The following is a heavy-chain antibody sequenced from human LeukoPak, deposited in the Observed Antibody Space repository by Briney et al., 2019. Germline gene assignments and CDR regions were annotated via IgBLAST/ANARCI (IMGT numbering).Heavy chain of an antibody. Sequence: GASVKVSCKASGYTFTSYAMNWVRQAPGQGLEWMGWINTNTGNPTYAQGFTGRFVFSLDTSVSTAYLQISSLKAEDTAVYYCARDVPPRDIVATGNWFDPWGQGTLVTVSS. V-gene: IGHV7-4-1*02. CDR3: ARDVPPRDIVATGNWFDP. D-gene: IGHD5-12*01. CDR1: GYTFTSYA. J-gene: IGHJ5*02. CDR2: INTNTGNP.